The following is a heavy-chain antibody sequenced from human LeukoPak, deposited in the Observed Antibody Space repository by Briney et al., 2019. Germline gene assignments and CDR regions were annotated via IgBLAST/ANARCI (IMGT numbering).Heavy chain of an antibody. J-gene: IGHJ6*03. V-gene: IGHV1-18*04. CDR3: ARVIRPYDSSGYYYYNYYYYMDV. D-gene: IGHD3-22*01. CDR2: ISAYNGNT. CDR1: GYTFTGYY. Sequence: ASVKVSCKASGYTFTGYYMHWVRQAPGQGLEWMGWISAYNGNTNYAQKLQGRVTMTTDTSTSTAYMELRSLRSDDTAVYYCARVIRPYDSSGYYYYNYYYYMDVWGKGTTVTVSS.